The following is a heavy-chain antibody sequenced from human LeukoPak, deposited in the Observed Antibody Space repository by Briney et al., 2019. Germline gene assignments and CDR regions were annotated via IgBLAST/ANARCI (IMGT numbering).Heavy chain of an antibody. CDR2: IKQDGSEK. V-gene: IGHV3-7*01. CDR3: ARDKAGFDYYYYYMDV. D-gene: IGHD1-14*01. J-gene: IGHJ6*03. CDR1: GFTFSSYW. Sequence: GGSLRLSCAASGFTFSSYWMSLVRQAPGKGLEWVANIKQDGSEKYYVDSVKGRFTISRDNAKNSLYLQMNSLRAEDTAVYYCARDKAGFDYYYYYMDVWGKGTTVTVSS.